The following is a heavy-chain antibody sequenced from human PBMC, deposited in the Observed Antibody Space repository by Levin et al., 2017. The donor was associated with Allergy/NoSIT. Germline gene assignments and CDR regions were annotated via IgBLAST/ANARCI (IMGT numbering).Heavy chain of an antibody. CDR2: INHSGST. D-gene: IGHD3-10*01. CDR1: GGSFSGYY. Sequence: SQTLSLTCAVYGGSFSGYYWSWIRQPPGKGLEWIGEINHSGSTNYNPSLKSRVTISVDMSKNQFSLKLSSVTAADTAVYYCARGPSYYGSGSYDYWGQGTLVTVSS. J-gene: IGHJ4*02. CDR3: ARGPSYYGSGSYDY. V-gene: IGHV4-34*01.